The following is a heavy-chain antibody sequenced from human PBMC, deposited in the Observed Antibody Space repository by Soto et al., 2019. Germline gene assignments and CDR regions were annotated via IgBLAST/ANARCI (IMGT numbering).Heavy chain of an antibody. CDR3: TRSTEKTY. J-gene: IGHJ4*02. V-gene: IGHV3-66*01. Sequence: GGSLRLSCAASGFTFSRYWMTWVRQAPGKGLEWVSVVYSGGNTYYADSVKGRFTSSRDNSKNTLYLQMNSLRAEDTAVYYCTRSTEKTYWGQGTLVTVSS. CDR2: VYSGGNT. CDR1: GFTFSRYW.